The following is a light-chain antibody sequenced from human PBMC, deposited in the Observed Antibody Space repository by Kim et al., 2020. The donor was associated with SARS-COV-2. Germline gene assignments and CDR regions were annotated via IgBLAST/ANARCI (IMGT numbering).Light chain of an antibody. V-gene: IGLV2-14*03. CDR3: SSDTSSSTVV. CDR2: DVS. Sequence: GQSITIAGTGTSSDVGGYNEDSWYQQHPGKAPKLMIYDVSNRPAGVSNRFSGSKSGNTASLTISGLQAEDEADYYCSSDTSSSTVVFGGGTQLTVL. CDR1: SSDVGGYNE. J-gene: IGLJ2*01.